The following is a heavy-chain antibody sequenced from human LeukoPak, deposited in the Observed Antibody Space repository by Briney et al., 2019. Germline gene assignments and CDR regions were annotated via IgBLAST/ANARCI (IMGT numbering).Heavy chain of an antibody. CDR2: IYPGDSET. V-gene: IGHV5-51*01. J-gene: IGHJ4*02. CDR1: GYRYTNYW. Sequence: GESLKISCKGSGYRYTNYWIGWVRQMPGKCLEWMGIIYPGDSETRYSPSFQGQVTISADKSISTAYLQWSSLKASDTAMYYCARRRDLYSGSYYPFDYRGQGTLVTVSS. D-gene: IGHD1-26*01. CDR3: ARRRDLYSGSYYPFDY.